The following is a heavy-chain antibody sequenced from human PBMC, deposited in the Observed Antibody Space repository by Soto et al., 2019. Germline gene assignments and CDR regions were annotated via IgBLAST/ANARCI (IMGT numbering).Heavy chain of an antibody. Sequence: QLQLQESGSGLVKPSQTLSLTCAVSGGSISSGGYSWNWIRQPPGKGLEWIGYIYHSGNTYYNPSLKSRVTISVDRSKNQFSLIMSSVTAADTAVYYCARNVPGYWYLDYWGQGTLVTVSS. CDR2: IYHSGNT. D-gene: IGHD3-22*01. CDR1: GGSISSGGYS. CDR3: ARNVPGYWYLDY. V-gene: IGHV4-30-2*01. J-gene: IGHJ4*02.